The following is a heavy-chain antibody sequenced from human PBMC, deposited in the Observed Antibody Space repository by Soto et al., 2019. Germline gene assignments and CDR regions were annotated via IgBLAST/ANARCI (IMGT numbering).Heavy chain of an antibody. J-gene: IGHJ4*02. V-gene: IGHV3-30*18. CDR2: ISYDGSNK. Sequence: QVQLVESGGGVVQPGRSLRLSCAASGFTFSSYGMHWVRQAPGKGLEWVAVISYDGSNKYYADSVKGRFTISRDNSKNTLYLQMNSLRAEDTAVYYCAKDWSYSGYDDIDYWGQGTLVTVSS. D-gene: IGHD5-12*01. CDR1: GFTFSSYG. CDR3: AKDWSYSGYDDIDY.